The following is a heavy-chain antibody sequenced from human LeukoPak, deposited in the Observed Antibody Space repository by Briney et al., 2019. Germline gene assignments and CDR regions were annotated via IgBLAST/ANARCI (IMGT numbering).Heavy chain of an antibody. CDR2: ISYDGSNK. CDR3: AKDLSYYDSSGYY. J-gene: IGHJ4*02. CDR1: GFTFSSYG. D-gene: IGHD3-22*01. V-gene: IGHV3-30*18. Sequence: GGSLRLSCAASGFTFSSYGMHWARQAPGKGLEWVAVISYDGSNKYYADSVKGRFTISRDNSKNTLYLQMNSLRAEDTAVYYCAKDLSYYDSSGYYWGQGTLVTVSS.